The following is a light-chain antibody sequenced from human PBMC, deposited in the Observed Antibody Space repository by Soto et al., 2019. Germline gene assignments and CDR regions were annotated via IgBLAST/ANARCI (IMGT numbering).Light chain of an antibody. CDR1: SSNLGAGYD. V-gene: IGLV1-40*01. J-gene: IGLJ3*02. Sequence: QSVLTQPPSVSGAPGQRVTLSCTGNSSNLGAGYDVHWYQQLPGAAPKLVIFGNRNRPSGVPERFSGSKSGTSASLAITGXQAXXEADYXCQAYDYSLTASVFGGGTKVTVL. CDR2: GNR. CDR3: QAYDYSLTASV.